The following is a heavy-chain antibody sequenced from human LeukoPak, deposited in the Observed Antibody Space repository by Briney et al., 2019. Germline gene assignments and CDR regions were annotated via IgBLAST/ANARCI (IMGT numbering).Heavy chain of an antibody. CDR1: RFTFNSHAMTFNRYA. Sequence: GGSLRLSCAASRFTFNSHAMTFNRYAMNWVRQAPGKGLEWVSLISGSGGSTYYADSVKGRFTISRDNSKNTLYLQMNSLRAEDTAIYYCAKVRDYDSIQTSFDYWGQGTLVTVSS. D-gene: IGHD3-3*01. V-gene: IGHV3-23*01. CDR3: AKVRDYDSIQTSFDY. CDR2: ISGSGGST. J-gene: IGHJ4*02.